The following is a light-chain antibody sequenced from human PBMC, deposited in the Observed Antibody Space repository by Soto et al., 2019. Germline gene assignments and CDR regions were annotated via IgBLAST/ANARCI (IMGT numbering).Light chain of an antibody. V-gene: IGLV2-23*01. CDR2: EGS. J-gene: IGLJ2*01. CDR3: CSYAGSSTPVV. Sequence: QSALTQPASVSGSPGQSITISCTGTRSDIGSYNLVSWYQQHPGKAPKLIIYEGSKRPSGVSNRFSGSKSGNTASLTISGLQAEDEADYYCCSYAGSSTPVVFGGGTKLTVL. CDR1: RSDIGSYNL.